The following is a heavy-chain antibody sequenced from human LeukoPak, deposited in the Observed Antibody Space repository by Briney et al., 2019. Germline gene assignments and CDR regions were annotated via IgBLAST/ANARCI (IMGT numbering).Heavy chain of an antibody. CDR3: ARARGDYGDYAEDPYGMDV. Sequence: GGSLRLSCAASGFTFSSYTMSWVRQAPGKGLEWVSAISGSGGSTYYADSVKGRFTISRDNSKNTLYLQMNSLRAEDTAVYYCARARGDYGDYAEDPYGMDVWGQGTTVTVSS. V-gene: IGHV3-23*01. J-gene: IGHJ6*02. CDR2: ISGSGGST. CDR1: GFTFSSYT. D-gene: IGHD4-17*01.